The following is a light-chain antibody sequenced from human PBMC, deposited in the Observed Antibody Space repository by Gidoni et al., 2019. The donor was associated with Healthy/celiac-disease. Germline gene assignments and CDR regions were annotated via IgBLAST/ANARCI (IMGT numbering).Light chain of an antibody. V-gene: IGLV2-11*01. CDR3: SSYAGSYTYV. CDR1: SSDVGGYNY. CDR2: DVS. Sequence: QSALTQPRSVSGPPGQSVTISCTGTSSDVGGYNYVSWYQQHPGKAPKLMIYDVSKRPSGVPDRFSGSKSGNTASLTISGLQAEDEAGYYCSSYAGSYTYVFGTGTKVTVL. J-gene: IGLJ1*01.